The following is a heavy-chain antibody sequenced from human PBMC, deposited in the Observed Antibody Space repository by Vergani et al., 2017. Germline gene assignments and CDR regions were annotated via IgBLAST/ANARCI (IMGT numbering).Heavy chain of an antibody. CDR1: GGSIRSGSYY. V-gene: IGHV4-61*02. Sequence: QVQLQESGPGLVKPSQTLSLTCTVSGGSIRSGSYYWSWIRQPAGKGLEWIGRIYTSGSTNYNPSLKSRVTISVDTSKNQFSLKLSSVTAADTAVYYCARIGSGGSRSELLLSYYYYGMDVWGQGTTVTVSS. J-gene: IGHJ6*02. CDR2: IYTSGST. D-gene: IGHD2-15*01. CDR3: ARIGSGGSRSELLLSYYYYGMDV.